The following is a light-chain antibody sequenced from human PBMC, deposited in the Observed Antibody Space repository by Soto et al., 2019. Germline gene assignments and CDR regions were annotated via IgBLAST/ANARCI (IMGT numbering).Light chain of an antibody. J-gene: IGKJ4*01. CDR1: QSVSSSY. CDR2: GAS. CDR3: QQYGSSL. V-gene: IGKV3-20*01. Sequence: EIVLTQSPGTLSLSPGDRATLSCRASQSVSSSYLAWYQQKPGQAPRLLIYGASSRATGIPDRFSGSGSGTDFTLTISRREPEDFAVYYCQQYGSSLFGGGTKVEIK.